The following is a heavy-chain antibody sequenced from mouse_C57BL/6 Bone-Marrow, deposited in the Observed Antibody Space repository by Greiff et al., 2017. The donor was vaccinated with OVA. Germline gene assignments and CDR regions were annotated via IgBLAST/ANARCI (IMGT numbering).Heavy chain of an antibody. CDR1: GYTFTSYD. J-gene: IGHJ3*01. D-gene: IGHD2-4*01. V-gene: IGHV1-82*01. CDR3: ARKDYDYDAWFAY. CDR2: IYPGDGDT. Sequence: VKLQQSGPELVKPGASVKLSCKASGYTFTSYDINWVKQRPGQGLEWIGRIYPGDGDTNYNGKFKGKATLTADKSSSTAYMQLSSLTSEDSSVYFCARKDYDYDAWFAYWGQGTLVTVSA.